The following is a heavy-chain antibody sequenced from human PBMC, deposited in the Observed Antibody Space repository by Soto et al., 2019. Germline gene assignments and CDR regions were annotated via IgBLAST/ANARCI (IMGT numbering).Heavy chain of an antibody. CDR1: GFTCSSYE. Sequence: GGSLRLSCAASGFTCSSYEMNWVRQAPGKGLEWVAYISPNATTIYYADSVKGRFTISRDNAKNSLYLQMHSLRVEDTAVYYCARAAGTLVRGVYGLDVWGQGTTVTVSS. CDR2: ISPNATTI. V-gene: IGHV3-48*03. CDR3: ARAAGTLVRGVYGLDV. J-gene: IGHJ6*02. D-gene: IGHD3-10*01.